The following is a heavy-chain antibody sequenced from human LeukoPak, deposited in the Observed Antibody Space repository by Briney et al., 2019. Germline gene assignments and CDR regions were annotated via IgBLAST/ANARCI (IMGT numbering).Heavy chain of an antibody. CDR3: ARDASVVPAAISTYFDY. CDR1: GFTFSNYW. D-gene: IGHD2-2*02. J-gene: IGHJ4*02. Sequence: GGSLRLSCAASGFTFSNYWMSWVRQAPGKGLEWVAVISYDGSNKYYADSVKGRFTISRDNSKNTLYLQMNSLRAEDTAVYYCARDASVVPAAISTYFDYWGQGTLVTVSS. CDR2: ISYDGSNK. V-gene: IGHV3-30-3*01.